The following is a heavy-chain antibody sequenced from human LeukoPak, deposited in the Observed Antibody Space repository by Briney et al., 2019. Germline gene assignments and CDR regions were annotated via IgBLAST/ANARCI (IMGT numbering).Heavy chain of an antibody. D-gene: IGHD2-15*01. CDR1: GGSISSSSYY. Sequence: SETLSLTCTVSGGSISSSSYYWGWIRQPPGTGLEWIGSIYYSGSTYYNPSLKSRVTISVDTSKNQFSLKLSSVTAADTAVYYCASVYCSGGSCYVGLNYWGQGTLVTVSS. J-gene: IGHJ4*02. CDR3: ASVYCSGGSCYVGLNY. V-gene: IGHV4-39*07. CDR2: IYYSGST.